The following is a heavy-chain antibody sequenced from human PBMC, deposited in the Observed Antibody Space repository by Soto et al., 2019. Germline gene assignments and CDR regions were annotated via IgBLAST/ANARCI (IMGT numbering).Heavy chain of an antibody. J-gene: IGHJ4*02. V-gene: IGHV4-39*01. CDR2: IYYRGNA. D-gene: IGHD3-9*01. Sequence: QLQLQGSGPGLVKPSETPSLTCSVSDDSINSDKYYWGWIRQPPGKGPEWKGSIYYRGNAYYNPSLQTRVTISLDKSRSQFSLKLNSVTAADSAVYFCARLEGLATISYYFDFWGPGALVTVSS. CDR1: DDSINSDKYY. CDR3: ARLEGLATISYYFDF.